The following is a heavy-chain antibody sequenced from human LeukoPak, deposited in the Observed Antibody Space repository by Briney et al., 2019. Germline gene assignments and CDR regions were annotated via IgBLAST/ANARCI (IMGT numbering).Heavy chain of an antibody. Sequence: GGSLRLSCAASGFTFSSYSMNWVRQAPGKGLEWVSSISSSSSYIYYADSVKGRFTISRDNSKNTLYLQMNSLRAEDTAVYYCARESYGDYRYYFDYWGQGTLVTVSS. J-gene: IGHJ4*02. V-gene: IGHV3-21*01. CDR3: ARESYGDYRYYFDY. CDR1: GFTFSSYS. CDR2: ISSSSSYI. D-gene: IGHD4-17*01.